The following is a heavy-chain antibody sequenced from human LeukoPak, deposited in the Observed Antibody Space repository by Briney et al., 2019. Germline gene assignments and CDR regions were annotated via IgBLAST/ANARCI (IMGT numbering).Heavy chain of an antibody. Sequence: ASVKVSCKASGCTFTSYYMHWVRQAPGQGLEWMGIINPSGGSTSYAQKFQGRVTMTRDTSTSTVYMELSSLRSEDTAVYYCARGIRYDSSGYYYELDAFDIWGQGTMVTVSS. V-gene: IGHV1-46*01. CDR1: GCTFTSYY. CDR3: ARGIRYDSSGYYYELDAFDI. CDR2: INPSGGST. J-gene: IGHJ3*02. D-gene: IGHD3-22*01.